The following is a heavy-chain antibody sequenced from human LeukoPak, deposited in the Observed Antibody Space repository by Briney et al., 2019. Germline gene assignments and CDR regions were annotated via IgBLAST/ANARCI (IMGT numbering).Heavy chain of an antibody. D-gene: IGHD2-15*01. J-gene: IGHJ4*02. V-gene: IGHV3-66*01. CDR2: IYNSGGT. CDR1: GFTISSNY. Sequence: GGSLRLSCAASGFTISSNYMSWVRQAPGKGLEWVSVIYNSGGTYYADSVKARFTISRDNSKNTVSLQMHTLRAEDTAVYYCARASFWFDYSGFYFDSWGQGTLVTVSS. CDR3: ARASFWFDYSGFYFDS.